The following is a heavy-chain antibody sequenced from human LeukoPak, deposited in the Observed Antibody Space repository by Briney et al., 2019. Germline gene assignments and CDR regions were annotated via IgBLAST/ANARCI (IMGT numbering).Heavy chain of an antibody. V-gene: IGHV3-23*01. CDR2: ISGSGDNT. CDR1: GFSFRTYG. D-gene: IGHD1-26*01. J-gene: IGHJ4*02. Sequence: PGGSLRLSCAASGFSFRTYGMSWVRQAPGKRLEWVSGISGSGDNTHNADFVKGRFTISRDNSKNTLYLQMNSLRAEDTAVYYCAKIAETSGIYGQGYDYWGQGILVTVSS. CDR3: AKIAETSGIYGQGYDY.